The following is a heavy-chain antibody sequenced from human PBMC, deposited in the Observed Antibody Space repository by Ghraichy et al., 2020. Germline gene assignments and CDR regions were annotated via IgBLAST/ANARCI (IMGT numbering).Heavy chain of an antibody. D-gene: IGHD3-3*01. CDR2: ISAHNGDR. J-gene: IGHJ4*02. V-gene: IGHV1-18*01. CDR3: AREALGVRFWGSEY. Sequence: ASVKVSCKASGYTFTSYGISWVRQAPGQGLEWMGWISAHNGDRKYVQKLQDRVTMTIDTSTSTAYMELRSLQSDDTAVYYCAREALGVRFWGSEYWGQGTLVTVSS. CDR1: GYTFTSYG.